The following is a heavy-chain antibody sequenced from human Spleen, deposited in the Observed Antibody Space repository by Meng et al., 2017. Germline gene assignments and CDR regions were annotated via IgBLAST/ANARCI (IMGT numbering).Heavy chain of an antibody. CDR2: INPNRGGT. CDR1: GYTFSGYD. Sequence: QVQLVQSGTEVKKPGASVNVSCKASGYTFSGYDMHWVRQAPGQGLEWMGRINPNRGGTNYAQKFQGRVTMARDTSISTAYMELSRLRSDDTAVYYCARVVLAFDYWGQGTLVTVSS. J-gene: IGHJ4*02. V-gene: IGHV1-2*06. CDR3: ARVVLAFDY.